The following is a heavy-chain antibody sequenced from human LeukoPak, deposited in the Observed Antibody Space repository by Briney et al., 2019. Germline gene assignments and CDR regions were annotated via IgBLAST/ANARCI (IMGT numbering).Heavy chain of an antibody. V-gene: IGHV5-51*01. J-gene: IGHJ5*02. D-gene: IGHD2-2*01. Sequence: GESLEISCKASGYSFSIYWIAWVRQMPGKGLEWMGTIYPGDSDTRYSPSFQGQVTISVDTSVSATYLQWSSLKASGTAIYYCARLYEDCTSTTCYQGYFDPWGQGTLVTVSS. CDR1: GYSFSIYW. CDR2: IYPGDSDT. CDR3: ARLYEDCTSTTCYQGYFDP.